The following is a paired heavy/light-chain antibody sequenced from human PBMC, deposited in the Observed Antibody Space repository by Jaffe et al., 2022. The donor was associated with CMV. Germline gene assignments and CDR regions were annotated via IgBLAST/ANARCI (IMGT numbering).Heavy chain of an antibody. CDR3: ARLFRSGGYGGLNGDY. D-gene: IGHD6-25*01. V-gene: IGHV4-39*01. Sequence: QLQLQESGPGLVKPSETLLLTCTVSGGSISSSSYSWGWIRQPPGKGLEWIGTGGMSYTGRTYYKPSLKSRVTISLDTSKNQFSLKLSSVTAADTAVYYCARLFRSGGYGGLNGDYWGLGTLVTVSS. J-gene: IGHJ4*02. CDR2: MSYTGRT. CDR1: GGSISSSSYS.
Light chain of an antibody. CDR3: CSYAGTYNFWV. V-gene: IGLV2-11*01. CDR1: SSDVGNYDY. Sequence: QSALTQPRSVSGSPGQSVTISCTGTSSDVGNYDYVSWYQQHPGKAPQLMIYDVTNRPSGVPDRFSGSKSANTASLTISGLQAEDEADYFCCSYAGTYNFWVFGGGTKLTVL. J-gene: IGLJ3*02. CDR2: DVT.